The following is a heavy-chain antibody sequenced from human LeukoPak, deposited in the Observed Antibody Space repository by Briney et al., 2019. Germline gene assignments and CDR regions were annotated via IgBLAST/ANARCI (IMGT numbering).Heavy chain of an antibody. D-gene: IGHD1-26*01. Sequence: GTSLRLSCATSGFTFRSHAMSWVRQAPGKGLEWVSGISGSGGSTYYADSVKGRFTISRDNSKNTLYLQMNSLTDEDTAVYYCAKKWGVGTTTLDYFDYWGQGTLVTVSS. CDR1: GFTFRSHA. CDR2: ISGSGGST. V-gene: IGHV3-23*01. CDR3: AKKWGVGTTTLDYFDY. J-gene: IGHJ4*02.